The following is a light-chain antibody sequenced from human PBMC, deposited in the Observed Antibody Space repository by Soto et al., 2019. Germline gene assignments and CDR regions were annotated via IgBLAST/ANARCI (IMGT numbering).Light chain of an antibody. CDR1: QSINSY. CDR2: EAS. CDR3: QQSSDYPWT. J-gene: IGKJ1*01. V-gene: IGKV1-5*03. Sequence: DIQMTQSPSTLSASVGDRVTITCRASQSINSYLAWYQQKPGKAPKLLIYEASNLESGVPSRFSGSGPGTEFTLTISSLQPDDFATYYCQQSSDYPWTFGQGTKVDIK.